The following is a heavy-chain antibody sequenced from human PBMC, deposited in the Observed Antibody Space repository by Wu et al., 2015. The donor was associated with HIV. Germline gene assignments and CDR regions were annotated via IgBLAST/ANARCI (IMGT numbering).Heavy chain of an antibody. CDR3: ARGSGGRMGY. J-gene: IGHJ4*02. D-gene: IGHD2-15*01. V-gene: IGHV4-34*01. CDR1: GGSFSDYY. Sequence: QVQLQQWGAGLLKPSETLSLTCAVYGGSFSDYYWSWIRQPPGKGLEWIGEINHSGSTNYNPSLKSRVTISVDRSKNQFSLKLSSVTAADTAIYYCARGSGGRMGYWGQGTLVTVSS. CDR2: INHSGST.